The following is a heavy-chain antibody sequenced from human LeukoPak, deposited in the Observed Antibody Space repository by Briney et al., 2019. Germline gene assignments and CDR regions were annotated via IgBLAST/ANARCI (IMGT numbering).Heavy chain of an antibody. V-gene: IGHV3-30*03. CDR2: ISYDGSNK. CDR1: GFTFSSYG. CDR3: MVRGGGDFDY. J-gene: IGHJ4*02. D-gene: IGHD3-10*01. Sequence: GRSLRLSCAASGFTFSSYGMHWVRQAPGKGLEWAAVISYDGSNKYYADSVKGRFTISSDNSKNTLYLQMNSLRAEDTAVYYCMVRGGGDFDYWGQGTLVTVSS.